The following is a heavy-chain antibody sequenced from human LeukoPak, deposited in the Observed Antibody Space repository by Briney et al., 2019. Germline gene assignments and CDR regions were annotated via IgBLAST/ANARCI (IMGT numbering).Heavy chain of an antibody. CDR3: ARVGSTRDAFDI. CDR2: INSDGSST. Sequence: GGSLRLSCAASGFTFSSYWMHWVRQAPGKGLVWVSRINSDGSSTSYADSVKGRFTISRDNAKNTLYLQMNSLRAEDTAVYYCARVGSTRDAFDIWGQGTMVIVSS. J-gene: IGHJ3*02. CDR1: GFTFSSYW. D-gene: IGHD3-10*01. V-gene: IGHV3-74*01.